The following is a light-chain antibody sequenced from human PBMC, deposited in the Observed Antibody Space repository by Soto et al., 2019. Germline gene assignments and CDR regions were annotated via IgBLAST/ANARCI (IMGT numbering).Light chain of an antibody. CDR1: QSVSSN. Sequence: ERIMTQSPATLSVSPGESATLSCRASQSVSSNLAWYQQKPDQAPRLLIYGISTRATDIPARFSGSGSGTEFTLTISSLQSEDFAVYYCQQYNNWPLTFGGGTKVDIK. V-gene: IGKV3-15*01. CDR2: GIS. CDR3: QQYNNWPLT. J-gene: IGKJ4*01.